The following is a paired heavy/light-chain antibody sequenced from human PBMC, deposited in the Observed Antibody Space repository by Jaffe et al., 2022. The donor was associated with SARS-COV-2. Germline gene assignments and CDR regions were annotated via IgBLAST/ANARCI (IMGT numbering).Light chain of an antibody. V-gene: IGKV1D-16*01. Sequence: DIQMTQSPSSLSASVGDRVTITCRASQGISSWLAWYQQKPEEAPKSLIYAASSLQSGVSSRFSGSGAGTDFTLTISNLQPEDSGTYYCQQYKSYPLTFGGGTKVEIK. CDR1: QGISSW. CDR3: QQYKSYPLT. CDR2: AAS. J-gene: IGKJ4*01.
Heavy chain of an antibody. Sequence: EVQLVESGGGLVKPGGSLRLSCAASGFTFSRYNMNWVRQAPGKGLEWVSSISINSNYIYYADSVKGRFTISRDNAKNSLFLQMNSLRAEDTAMYYCARPREGTGTTSDYWGQGTLVTVSS. CDR2: ISINSNYI. CDR1: GFTFSRYN. D-gene: IGHD1-7*01. CDR3: ARPREGTGTTSDY. J-gene: IGHJ4*02. V-gene: IGHV3-21*01.